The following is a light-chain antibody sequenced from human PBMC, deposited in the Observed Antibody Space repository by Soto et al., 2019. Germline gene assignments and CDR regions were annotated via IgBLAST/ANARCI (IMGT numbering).Light chain of an antibody. CDR2: AVS. Sequence: DIQMTQSPSSLSAFVGDRVIITCRASQRIGNDLNWYQQRPGKAPKLLIFAVSNLHNGVPSRFSGSGSGTDFTLTISSLQPEDFATYFCQQSYSTPTFGQGTKVDIK. J-gene: IGKJ1*01. CDR3: QQSYSTPT. V-gene: IGKV1-39*01. CDR1: QRIGND.